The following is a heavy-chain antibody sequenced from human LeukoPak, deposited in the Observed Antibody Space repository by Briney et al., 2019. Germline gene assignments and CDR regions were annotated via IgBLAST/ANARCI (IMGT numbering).Heavy chain of an antibody. V-gene: IGHV1-8*03. D-gene: IGHD4-17*01. CDR3: ARSRVGNGDYLFEDV. J-gene: IGHJ4*02. CDR2: MNPNIGTT. Sequence: GASVKVSCKASGYTFNNYDINWVRQATGQGLEWMGWMNPNIGTTDYAQKFQGRFTITMDTSISATYMELSGLTSEDTAVYYCARSRVGNGDYLFEDVWGQGTLVTVSS. CDR1: GYTFNNYD.